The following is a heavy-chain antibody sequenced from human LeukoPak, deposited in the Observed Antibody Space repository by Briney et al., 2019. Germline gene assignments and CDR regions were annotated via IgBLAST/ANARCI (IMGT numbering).Heavy chain of an antibody. CDR3: AKLTYYDFWSGPNWFDP. Sequence: PGGSLRLSCAASGFTFSSYGMSWVRQAPGKGLEWVSAISGSGGSTYYADSVKGRFTISRDNSKNSLYLQMNSLRAEDTAVYYCAKLTYYDFWSGPNWFDPWGQGTLVTVSS. J-gene: IGHJ5*02. CDR2: ISGSGGST. D-gene: IGHD3-3*01. CDR1: GFTFSSYG. V-gene: IGHV3-23*01.